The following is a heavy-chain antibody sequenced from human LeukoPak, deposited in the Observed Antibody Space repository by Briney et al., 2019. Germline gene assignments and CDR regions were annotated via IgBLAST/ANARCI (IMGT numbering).Heavy chain of an antibody. V-gene: IGHV4-59*02. Sequence: SETLSLTCTISGGSVSDYYWSWIRQSPGKGLEWIGYIYHTGSTSYSPSLKSRVTISADTSQNQFSLKLSSVTAADTAVYYCATDSSYYDSSGYLDYWGQGTLVTVSS. CDR2: IYHTGST. D-gene: IGHD3-22*01. CDR3: ATDSSYYDSSGYLDY. J-gene: IGHJ4*02. CDR1: GGSVSDYY.